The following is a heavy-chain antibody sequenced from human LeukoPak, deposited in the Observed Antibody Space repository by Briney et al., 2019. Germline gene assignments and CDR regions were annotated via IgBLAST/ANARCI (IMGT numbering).Heavy chain of an antibody. CDR1: GYTFTSYY. D-gene: IGHD3-10*01. CDR2: INPSGGST. Sequence: VASVKVSCKASGYTFTSYYMHWVRQAPGQGLEWMGIINPSGGSTSYAQKFQGRVTMTRDTSTSTVYMELSSLRSEDTAVYYCARAAERLLWFGELLFHYWGQGTLVTVSS. J-gene: IGHJ4*02. V-gene: IGHV1-46*01. CDR3: ARAAERLLWFGELLFHY.